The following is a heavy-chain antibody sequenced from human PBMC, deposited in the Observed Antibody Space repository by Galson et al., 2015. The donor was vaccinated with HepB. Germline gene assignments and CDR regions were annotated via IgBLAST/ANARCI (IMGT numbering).Heavy chain of an antibody. V-gene: IGHV6-1*01. J-gene: IGHJ6*03. CDR2: TYYRSKWYN. CDR1: GDSVSSHRAA. D-gene: IGHD4-17*01. Sequence: CAISGDSVSSHRAAWSWVRQSPSRGLEWLGRTYYRSKWYNDYAVSVKSRITINPDTSKNQFSLQLNSVTPEDTAVYYCVRDYGDYMDVWGKGTTVTVSS. CDR3: VRDYGDYMDV.